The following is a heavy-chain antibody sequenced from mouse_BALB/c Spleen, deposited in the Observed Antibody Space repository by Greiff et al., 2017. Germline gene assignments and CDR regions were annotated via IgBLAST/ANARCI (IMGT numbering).Heavy chain of an antibody. CDR3: ARGGDGFPAY. D-gene: IGHD2-3*01. J-gene: IGHJ3*01. CDR2: IYPGDGDT. V-gene: IGHV1-82*01. Sequence: LQESGPELVKPGASVKISCKASGYAFSSSWMNWVKQRPGQGLEWIGRIYPGDGDTNYNGKFKGKATLTADKSSSTAYMQLSSLTSVDSAVYFCARGGDGFPAYWGQGTLVTVSA. CDR1: GYAFSSSW.